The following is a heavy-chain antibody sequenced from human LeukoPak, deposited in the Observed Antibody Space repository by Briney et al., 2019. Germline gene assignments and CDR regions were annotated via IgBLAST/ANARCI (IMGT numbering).Heavy chain of an antibody. V-gene: IGHV4-34*01. D-gene: IGHD3-3*01. J-gene: IGHJ5*02. CDR2: INHSGST. CDR3: GSRGGYDFWSGPKVDWFDP. Sequence: SETLSLTCAVYGGSFSGYYWSWIRQPPGKGLEWIGEINHSGSTNYNPSLKSRVTISVDTSKNQFSLKLSSVTAADTAVYYCGSRGGYDFWSGPKVDWFDPWGQGTLVTVSS. CDR1: GGSFSGYY.